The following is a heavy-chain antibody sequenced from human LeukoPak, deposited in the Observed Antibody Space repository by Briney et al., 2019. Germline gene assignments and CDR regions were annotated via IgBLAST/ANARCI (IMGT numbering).Heavy chain of an antibody. CDR1: GGSISSSCYY. D-gene: IGHD1-7*01. CDR2: ISYSGST. Sequence: SETLSLTCTVSGGSISSSCYYWGWIRQPPGKGLEWIGSISYSGSTYYNPSLKSRVTISVDTSKNQCSLRLSSVTAADTAVYYCAMNYGDYWGQGTLVTVSS. CDR3: AMNYGDY. J-gene: IGHJ4*02. V-gene: IGHV4-39*01.